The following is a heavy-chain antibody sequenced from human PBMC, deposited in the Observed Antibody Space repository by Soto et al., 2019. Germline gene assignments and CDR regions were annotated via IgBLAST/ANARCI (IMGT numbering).Heavy chain of an antibody. CDR3: AKTAAPYYYDSSGYYWGAFEI. Sequence: GESLKISCKGSGYSFTSYWIGWVRQMPGKGLEWMGIIYPGDSDTRYSPSSQGQVAISADKSISTAYLQWSSLKASDTAMYYCAKTAAPYYYDSSGYYWGAFEIWGQGTMVTVAS. CDR2: IYPGDSDT. D-gene: IGHD3-22*01. V-gene: IGHV5-51*01. J-gene: IGHJ3*02. CDR1: GYSFTSYW.